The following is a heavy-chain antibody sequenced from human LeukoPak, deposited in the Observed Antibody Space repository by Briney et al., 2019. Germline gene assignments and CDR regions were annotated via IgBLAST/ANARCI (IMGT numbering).Heavy chain of an antibody. CDR3: ARAISYDSSGIFDY. V-gene: IGHV1-8*01. CDR2: MNPNSGNT. J-gene: IGHJ4*02. Sequence: ASXXVSCKASGYTFTSYDINWVRQATGQGLEWMGWMNPNSGNTGYAQKFQGRVTMTRNTSISTAYMELSSLRSEDTAVYYCARAISYDSSGIFDYWGQGTLVTVSS. CDR1: GYTFTSYD. D-gene: IGHD3-22*01.